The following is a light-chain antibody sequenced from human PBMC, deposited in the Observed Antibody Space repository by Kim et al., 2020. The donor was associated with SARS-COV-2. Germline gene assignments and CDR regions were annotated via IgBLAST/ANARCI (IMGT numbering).Light chain of an antibody. CDR1: QGISSY. CDR3: QQLNSYPLYT. J-gene: IGKJ2*01. Sequence: ASVGDRVTITCRASQGISSYLAWYQKKPGKAPKLLIYAASTLQSGVPSRFSGSGSGTDFTLTISSLQPEDFATYYCQQLNSYPLYTFGQGTKLEIK. V-gene: IGKV1-9*01. CDR2: AAS.